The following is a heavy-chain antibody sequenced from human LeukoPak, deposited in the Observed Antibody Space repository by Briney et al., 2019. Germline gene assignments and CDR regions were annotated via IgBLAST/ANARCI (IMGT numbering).Heavy chain of an antibody. CDR3: ARDSRPSGYHPPLDY. V-gene: IGHV3-48*03. Sequence: PGGSLRLSCAASGFSFSSYEMNWVRQAPGKGLEWVSYISSSGSTIYYADSVKGRFTISRDNAKNSLYLQMNSLRAEDTAVYYCARDSRPSGYHPPLDYWGQGTLVTVSS. CDR2: ISSSGSTI. CDR1: GFSFSSYE. D-gene: IGHD3-3*01. J-gene: IGHJ4*02.